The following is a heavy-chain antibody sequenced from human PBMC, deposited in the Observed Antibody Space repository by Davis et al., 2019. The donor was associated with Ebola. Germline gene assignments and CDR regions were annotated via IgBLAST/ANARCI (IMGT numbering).Heavy chain of an antibody. CDR1: EFTVGSNY. V-gene: IGHV3-66*03. Sequence: GESLKISCAASEFTVGSNYMSWVRQAPGKGLDGVAVIYSIGNTYYADSVKGRFTISRDKSKNTVYLQMDSLRVDATAVYYCARDDGDSGEDGWFDPWGQGTLVTVSS. CDR2: IYSIGNT. D-gene: IGHD4-17*01. J-gene: IGHJ5*02. CDR3: ARDDGDSGEDGWFDP.